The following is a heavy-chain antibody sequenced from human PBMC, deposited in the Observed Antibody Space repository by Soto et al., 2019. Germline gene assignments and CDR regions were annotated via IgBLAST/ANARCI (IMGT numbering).Heavy chain of an antibody. CDR2: ISYDGSNK. Sequence: QVQLVESGGGVVQPGRSLRLSCAASGFNFSNYGMYWVRQAPGKGLEWVAVISYDGSNKYYVDFVKGRFTVSRDNPKNMLYLEMNSLRPEDTAVYYCAKDRDYALYQLDYWGQGALVTVSS. J-gene: IGHJ4*02. V-gene: IGHV3-30*18. D-gene: IGHD4-17*01. CDR3: AKDRDYALYQLDY. CDR1: GFNFSNYG.